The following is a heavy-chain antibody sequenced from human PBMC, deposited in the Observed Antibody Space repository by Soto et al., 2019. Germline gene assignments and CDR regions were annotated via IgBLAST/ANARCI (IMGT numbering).Heavy chain of an antibody. D-gene: IGHD3-3*01. CDR1: GGSISTYY. J-gene: IGHJ5*02. V-gene: IGHV4-59*01. CDR3: ARAEPNYDFWSDYPKWFDP. Sequence: SETLSLTCSVSGGSISTYYWSWIRQPPGKGLEWIGYIYYTGSTNYNPSLKSRVTMSVDTSKNQFSLKLSSVTAADTAVYYCARAEPNYDFWSDYPKWFDPWGQGTLVTVSS. CDR2: IYYTGST.